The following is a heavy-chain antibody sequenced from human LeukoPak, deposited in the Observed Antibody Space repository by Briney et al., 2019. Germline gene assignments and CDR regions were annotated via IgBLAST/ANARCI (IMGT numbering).Heavy chain of an antibody. J-gene: IGHJ4*02. CDR2: IKSDGTFT. CDR1: GFTFSSSW. D-gene: IGHD1-26*01. V-gene: IGHV3-74*01. Sequence: GGSLRLSCAASGFTFSSSWMHWVRQAPGKGLMWVSRIKSDGTFTTYADSVKGRFTISRDNAKNSLYLQMNSLRAEDTAVYYCARDLGSLGGTAGYWGQGTLVTVSS. CDR3: ARDLGSLGGTAGY.